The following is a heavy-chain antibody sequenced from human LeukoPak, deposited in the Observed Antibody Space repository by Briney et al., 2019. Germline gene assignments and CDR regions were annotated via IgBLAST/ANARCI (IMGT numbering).Heavy chain of an antibody. V-gene: IGHV1-46*01. D-gene: IGHD4-17*01. Sequence: ASVEVSCKASGYTFTSYYMHWVRQAPGQGLEWMGIINPSGGSTSYAQKFQGRVTMTRDTSTSTVYMELSSLRSEDTAVYYCARGRRYGDYAAIAFDIWGQGTMVTVSS. J-gene: IGHJ3*02. CDR2: INPSGGST. CDR3: ARGRRYGDYAAIAFDI. CDR1: GYTFTSYY.